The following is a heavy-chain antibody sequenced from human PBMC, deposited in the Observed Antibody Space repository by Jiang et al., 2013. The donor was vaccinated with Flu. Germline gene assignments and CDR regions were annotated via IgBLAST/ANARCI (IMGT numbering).Heavy chain of an antibody. CDR1: GFTFNRYT. D-gene: IGHD1-26*01. J-gene: IGHJ3*02. Sequence: VQLVESGGGLVQPGGSLRLSCAASGFTFNRYTMNWVRQAPGKGLEYVSAISSNGDITYYANSVRGRFTISRDNSKNTLYLQMGSLRAEDMAVYYCARVEWGQFHTYDIWGQGTMVTVSS. CDR2: ISSNGDIT. CDR3: ARVEWGQFHTYDI. V-gene: IGHV3-64*01.